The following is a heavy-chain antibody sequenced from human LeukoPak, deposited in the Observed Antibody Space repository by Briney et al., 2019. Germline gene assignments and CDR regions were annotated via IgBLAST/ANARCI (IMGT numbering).Heavy chain of an antibody. Sequence: GASVKVSCKASGYTFTSYDINWVRQGTGQGLEWMGWMNPNSGNTGYAQKFQGRVTMTRNTSISTAYMELSSLRSEDTAVYYCAKGDYVWGSYRSEYNWFDPWGQGTLVTVSS. J-gene: IGHJ5*02. D-gene: IGHD3-16*02. V-gene: IGHV1-8*01. CDR1: GYTFTSYD. CDR3: AKGDYVWGSYRSEYNWFDP. CDR2: MNPNSGNT.